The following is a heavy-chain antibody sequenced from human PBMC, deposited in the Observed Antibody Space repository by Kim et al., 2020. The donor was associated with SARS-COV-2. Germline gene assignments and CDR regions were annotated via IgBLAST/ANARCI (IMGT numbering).Heavy chain of an antibody. CDR1: GFSFSNSW. J-gene: IGHJ6*02. V-gene: IGHV3-74*01. Sequence: GGSLRLSCEASGFSFSNSWMHWVRQVPGKGLVWVSHINSEGSSTNYADSVKGRFTISRDNAQNTLYLQMNSLRAEDTAVYYCARDRDYGMDAWGQGTTVT. CDR3: ARDRDYGMDA. CDR2: INSEGSST.